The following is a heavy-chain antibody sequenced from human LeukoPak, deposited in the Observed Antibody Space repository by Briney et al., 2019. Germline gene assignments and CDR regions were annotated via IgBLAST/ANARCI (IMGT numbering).Heavy chain of an antibody. D-gene: IGHD6-6*01. CDR1: GFTFSSYS. CDR2: FNGGGGNT. V-gene: IGHV3-23*01. CDR3: AKQSNSDSSTYDY. Sequence: GGSLRLSCAASGFTFSSYSMNWVRQAPGKGLEWVSTFNGGGGNTYYTDSVKGRFTISRDNSKNTLYLQMNSLRADDTAVYYCAKQSNSDSSTYDYWGQGTLVTVSS. J-gene: IGHJ4*02.